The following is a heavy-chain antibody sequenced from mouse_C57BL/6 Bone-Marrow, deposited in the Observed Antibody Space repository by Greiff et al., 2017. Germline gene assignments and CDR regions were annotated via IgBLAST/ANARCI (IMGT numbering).Heavy chain of an antibody. D-gene: IGHD1-1*01. CDR1: GYTFTNYW. V-gene: IGHV1-63*01. J-gene: IGHJ4*01. CDR3: ARRAIYYYGSSGGYYAMDY. Sequence: QVQLQQSGAELVRPGTSVKMSCKASGYTFTNYWIGWAKQRPGHGLEWIGDIYPGGGYTNYNEKFKGKATLTADKSSSTADMQFSSLTSEDSAIYYCARRAIYYYGSSGGYYAMDYWGQGTSVTVSS. CDR2: IYPGGGYT.